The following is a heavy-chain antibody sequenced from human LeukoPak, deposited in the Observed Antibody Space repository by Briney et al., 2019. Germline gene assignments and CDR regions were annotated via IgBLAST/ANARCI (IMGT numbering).Heavy chain of an antibody. CDR3: ARGRIHSSGWDFDS. CDR1: GPTFSTYA. Sequence: GAALTLSCAASGPTFSTYAMNWLGRAQGQGREGVASITHGGDSTYYAFSVKGRFTISRYNSKNTLSLQMNSLRAEDTAFYYCARGRIHSSGWDFDSWGQGTLVTVAS. D-gene: IGHD6-19*01. CDR2: ITHGGDST. J-gene: IGHJ4*02. V-gene: IGHV3-23*01.